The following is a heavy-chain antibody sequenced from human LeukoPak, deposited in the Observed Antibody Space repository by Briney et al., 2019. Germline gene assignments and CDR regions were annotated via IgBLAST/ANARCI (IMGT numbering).Heavy chain of an antibody. CDR2: ISYDGSNK. CDR3: AKESNDFWSGYSYFDY. D-gene: IGHD3-3*01. CDR1: GFTFSSYG. J-gene: IGHJ4*02. V-gene: IGHV3-30*18. Sequence: PGGSLRLSCAASGFTFSSYGMHWVRQAPGKGLERVAVISYDGSNKYYADSVKGRFTISRDNSKNTLYLQMNSLRAEDTAVYYCAKESNDFWSGYSYFDYWGQGTLVTVSS.